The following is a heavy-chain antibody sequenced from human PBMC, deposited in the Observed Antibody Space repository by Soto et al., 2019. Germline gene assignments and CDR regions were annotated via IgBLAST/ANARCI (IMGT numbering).Heavy chain of an antibody. V-gene: IGHV3-74*01. CDR1: GFTFSSYW. CDR2: INSDGSST. CDR3: ARDKIWLQRYYYYGMDV. J-gene: IGHJ6*02. D-gene: IGHD5-12*01. Sequence: GALRLSCAASGFTFSSYWMHWVRQAPGKGLVWVSRINSDGSSTSYADSVKGRFTISRDNAKNTLYLQMNSLRAEDTAVYYCARDKIWLQRYYYYGMDVWGQGTTVTVSS.